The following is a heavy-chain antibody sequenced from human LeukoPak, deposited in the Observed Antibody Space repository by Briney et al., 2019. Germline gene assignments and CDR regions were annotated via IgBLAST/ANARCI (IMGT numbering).Heavy chain of an antibody. V-gene: IGHV1-69*06. CDR3: ARAPGYSYGPISDY. Sequence: SVKVSCKASGGTFSSYAISWVRQAPGQGLEWMGGIIPIFGTANYAQKFQGRVTITADKSTSTAYMELRSLRSDDTAVYYCARAPGYSYGPISDYWGQGTLVTVSS. CDR1: GGTFSSYA. CDR2: IIPIFGTA. J-gene: IGHJ4*02. D-gene: IGHD5-18*01.